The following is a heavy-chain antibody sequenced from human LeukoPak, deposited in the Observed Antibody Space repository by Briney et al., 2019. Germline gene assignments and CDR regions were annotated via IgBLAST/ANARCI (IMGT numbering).Heavy chain of an antibody. V-gene: IGHV3-74*01. J-gene: IGHJ4*02. D-gene: IGHD3-16*01. CDR2: INSDGSST. CDR3: TRGGGYFDY. CDR1: GFTFSSYW. Sequence: GGSLRLSCAASGFTFSSYWMHWVRQAPGKGLVWVSRINSDGSSTTYADSVKGRFTISRDNAKNTLYLQINSLRGEDTAVYYCTRGGGYFDYWGQGTLVTVSS.